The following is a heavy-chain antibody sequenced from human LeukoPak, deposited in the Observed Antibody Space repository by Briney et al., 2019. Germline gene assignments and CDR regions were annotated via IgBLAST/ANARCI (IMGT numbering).Heavy chain of an antibody. D-gene: IGHD1-26*01. Sequence: GESLKISCKGSGYSFTSYWIGWVRQMPGKGLKWMGISYPGDSDARYSPSFQGQVTISADKSISTAYLQWSSLKASDTAMYYCARRRDLYSGSYYPFDYWGQGTLVTVSS. CDR3: ARRRDLYSGSYYPFDY. CDR2: SYPGDSDA. V-gene: IGHV5-51*01. J-gene: IGHJ4*02. CDR1: GYSFTSYW.